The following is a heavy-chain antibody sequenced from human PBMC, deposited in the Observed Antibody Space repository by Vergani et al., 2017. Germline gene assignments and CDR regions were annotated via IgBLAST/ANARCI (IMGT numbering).Heavy chain of an antibody. CDR3: ARASRAGYFSGYYYYGMDV. CDR2: ISAYNGNK. V-gene: IGHV1-18*01. D-gene: IGHD2/OR15-2a*01. Sequence: QVQLVQSGAEVKKPGASVKVSCKASGYTFTSYGISWVRQAPGQGLEWMGWISAYNGNKNYAQKLQGRVTLTTDTSTSTAYMELRSLRSDDTAVYYCARASRAGYFSGYYYYGMDVWGQGTTVTVSS. J-gene: IGHJ6*02. CDR1: GYTFTSYG.